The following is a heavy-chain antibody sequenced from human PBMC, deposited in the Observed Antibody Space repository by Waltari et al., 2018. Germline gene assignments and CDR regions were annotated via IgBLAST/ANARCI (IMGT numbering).Heavy chain of an antibody. CDR3: ARGAIAARSRWFDP. CDR2: IYTSGGT. D-gene: IGHD6-6*01. V-gene: IGHV4-4*07. Sequence: QVQLQESGPGLVKPSETLSLTCTVSGGSISSYYWSWIRQPAGKGLEWSGRIYTSGGTNYNPALKSRVTMAVDTSKNQFSLKLSSVTAADTAVYYCARGAIAARSRWFDPWGQGTLVTVSS. CDR1: GGSISSYY. J-gene: IGHJ5*02.